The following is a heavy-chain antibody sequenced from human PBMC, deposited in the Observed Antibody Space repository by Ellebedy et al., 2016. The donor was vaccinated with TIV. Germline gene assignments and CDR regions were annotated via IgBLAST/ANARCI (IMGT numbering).Heavy chain of an antibody. V-gene: IGHV3-23*01. Sequence: GESLKISXAASGFTFRRYAMTWVRQAPGKGLEWVSAIGGSGDSAYYADSVKGRFTISRDNTKNTLHLQMNSLRADDTALYYCARGDHDYGDSFDYWGQGILVIVSS. CDR1: GFTFRRYA. D-gene: IGHD4-17*01. CDR2: IGGSGDSA. J-gene: IGHJ4*02. CDR3: ARGDHDYGDSFDY.